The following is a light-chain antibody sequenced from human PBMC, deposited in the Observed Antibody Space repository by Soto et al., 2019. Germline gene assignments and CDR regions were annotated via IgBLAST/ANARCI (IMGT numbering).Light chain of an antibody. CDR2: DAS. J-gene: IGKJ4*01. Sequence: EIVLTQSPATLSLSPGERATLSCRASQSVSSYLAWYQQKPGQAPRLLIYDASNRATGIPARFSGSGSGTDFTLTISSLEPEELAVYYCQQRSNWPPLTFGGGTKVEIK. CDR1: QSVSSY. CDR3: QQRSNWPPLT. V-gene: IGKV3-11*01.